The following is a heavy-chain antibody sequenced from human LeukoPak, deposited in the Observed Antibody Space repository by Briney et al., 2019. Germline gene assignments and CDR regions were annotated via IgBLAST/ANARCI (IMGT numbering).Heavy chain of an antibody. D-gene: IGHD3-10*01. Sequence: GGSLRLSCAASGFSISNDWMSWVRQAPGKGLEWVARVKSRSAGETTDYAAAVKGRFTISRDDSKNTLYLQMNSLKTEDTAVYYCTLIQGWGSGSYYRDFWGQGTLVTVSS. J-gene: IGHJ4*02. CDR2: VKSRSAGETT. V-gene: IGHV3-15*01. CDR3: TLIQGWGSGSYYRDF. CDR1: GFSISNDW.